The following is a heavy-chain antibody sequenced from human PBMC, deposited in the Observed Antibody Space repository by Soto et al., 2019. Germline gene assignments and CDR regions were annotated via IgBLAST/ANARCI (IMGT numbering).Heavy chain of an antibody. CDR3: ARDANLYYDFWSGYPYYFDY. CDR2: IYPGDSDT. Sequence: LKISCKGSGYSFTSYWIGWVRQMPGKGLEWMGIIYPGDSDTRYSPSFQGQVTISADKSISTAYLQWSSLKASDTAMYYCARDANLYYDFWSGYPYYFDYWGQGTLVTVSS. J-gene: IGHJ4*02. D-gene: IGHD3-3*01. V-gene: IGHV5-51*01. CDR1: GYSFTSYW.